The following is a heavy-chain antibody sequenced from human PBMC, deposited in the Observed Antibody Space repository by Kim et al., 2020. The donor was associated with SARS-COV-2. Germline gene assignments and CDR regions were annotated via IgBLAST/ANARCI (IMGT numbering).Heavy chain of an antibody. CDR3: ARDLFHTGFDY. Sequence: ASGKVSCKASGYIFTNFAIQWVRQAPGQRLEWMGWINAGTGNTKGSQQFQGRVTFTSVTSANTASMELSSLGSEDTAVYYCARDLFHTGFDYWGQGTLV. V-gene: IGHV1-3*01. CDR2: INAGTGNT. J-gene: IGHJ4*02. CDR1: GYIFTNFA. D-gene: IGHD2-8*02.